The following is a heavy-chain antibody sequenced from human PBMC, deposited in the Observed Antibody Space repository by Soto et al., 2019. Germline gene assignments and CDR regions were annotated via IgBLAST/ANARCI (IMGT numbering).Heavy chain of an antibody. Sequence: ASVKVSCKASGGTFSSYAISWVRQAPGQGLEWMGGIIPIFGTANYAQKFQGRVTITADESTSTAYMELSSLRSEDTAVYYCARDPVAGGSFVGMDVWGQGTTVTVSS. V-gene: IGHV1-69*13. CDR1: GGTFSSYA. D-gene: IGHD6-19*01. J-gene: IGHJ6*02. CDR3: ARDPVAGGSFVGMDV. CDR2: IIPIFGTA.